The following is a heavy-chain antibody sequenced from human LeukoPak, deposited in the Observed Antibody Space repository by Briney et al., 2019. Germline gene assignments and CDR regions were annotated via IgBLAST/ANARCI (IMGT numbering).Heavy chain of an antibody. CDR3: ARGTAYYDFWSGYVDY. CDR2: ISYDGSNK. D-gene: IGHD3-3*01. V-gene: IGHV3-30-3*01. J-gene: IGHJ4*02. CDR1: GFTFGKYW. Sequence: PGGSLRLSCVASGFTFGKYWMSWVRQAPGKGLEWVAIISYDGSNKYYADSVKGRFTISRDNSKNTLYLQMNSLRAEDTAVYYCARGTAYYDFWSGYVDYWGQGNLVTVSS.